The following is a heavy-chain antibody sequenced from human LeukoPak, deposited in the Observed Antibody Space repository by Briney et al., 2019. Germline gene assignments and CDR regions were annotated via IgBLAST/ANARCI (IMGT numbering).Heavy chain of an antibody. D-gene: IGHD3-3*01. Sequence: GGSLRLSCAASGFAFRNFAMSWVRQAPGKGLEWVSAMSGSGYYTYYVESVKGRFTISRDNSKKTLYLHMNSLRADDTAVYYCAKMEGQRLYDYCMDVWGRETTVTVSS. J-gene: IGHJ6*03. V-gene: IGHV3-23*01. CDR1: GFAFRNFA. CDR3: AKMEGQRLYDYCMDV. CDR2: MSGSGYYT.